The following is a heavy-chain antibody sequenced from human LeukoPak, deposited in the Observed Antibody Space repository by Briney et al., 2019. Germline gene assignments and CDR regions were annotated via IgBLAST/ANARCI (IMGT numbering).Heavy chain of an antibody. V-gene: IGHV3-74*01. Sequence: GGSLRLSCAASGFPYLTYWMHWVRQAPGKGLVWVCQLNTDGSRPTDGDSAKGRFTVSRDNAKNTLFRQLNNLRVEDTAVYYCARGTVEPAGIDYCGQGTLVTVSS. J-gene: IGHJ4*02. CDR1: GFPYLTYW. CDR2: LNTDGSRP. D-gene: IGHD2-2*01. CDR3: ARGTVEPAGIDY.